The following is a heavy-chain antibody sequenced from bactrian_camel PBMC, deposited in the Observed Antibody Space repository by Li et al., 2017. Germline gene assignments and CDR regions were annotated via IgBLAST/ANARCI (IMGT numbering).Heavy chain of an antibody. Sequence: VQLVESGGGSVQAGGSLRLSCAASGFTFNNYYMTWVRQAPGKGLEWVSTISSDGSNTFYADSVKGRFTISFDSAENTLFLQMNSLQPEDTAMYFCAASARRAYDTYCDGRREQYKDWGQGTQVTVS. CDR1: GFTFNNYY. V-gene: IGHV3-2*01. J-gene: IGHJ4*01. CDR3: AASARRAYDTYCDGRREQYKD. CDR2: ISSDGSNT. D-gene: IGHD3*01.